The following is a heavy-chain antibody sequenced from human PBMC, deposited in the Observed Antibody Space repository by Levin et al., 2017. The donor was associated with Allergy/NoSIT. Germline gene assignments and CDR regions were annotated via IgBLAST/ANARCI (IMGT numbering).Heavy chain of an antibody. Sequence: GESLKISCRGSGYIFSNYRISWVRQLPGKGLEWMGIIYPADSVTSYNPSFQGQVMISVEKSTNTAYLHWGTLKASDSAIYYCAGHYLVSGGNGIDYWSQGTLVTV. D-gene: IGHD6-19*01. CDR3: AGHYLVSGGNGIDY. CDR2: IYPADSVT. CDR1: GYIFSNYR. J-gene: IGHJ4*02. V-gene: IGHV5-51*01.